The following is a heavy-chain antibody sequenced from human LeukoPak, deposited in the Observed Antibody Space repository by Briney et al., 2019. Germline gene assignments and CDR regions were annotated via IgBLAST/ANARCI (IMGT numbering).Heavy chain of an antibody. Sequence: SQTLSLTCTVSGGSISSGGYYWSWIRQPPGKGLEWIGYIYHSGSTYYNPSLKSRVTISVDRSKNQFSLKLSSVTAADTAVYYCARVGYCSSTSCYLFDYWGQGTLVTVSS. CDR1: GGSISSGGYY. CDR2: IYHSGST. V-gene: IGHV4-30-2*01. CDR3: ARVGYCSSTSCYLFDY. D-gene: IGHD2-2*01. J-gene: IGHJ4*02.